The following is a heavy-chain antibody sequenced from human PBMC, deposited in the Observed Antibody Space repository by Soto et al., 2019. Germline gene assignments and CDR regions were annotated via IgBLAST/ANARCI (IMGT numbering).Heavy chain of an antibody. CDR3: ASDHSNSSSWPMDS. J-gene: IGHJ4*02. CDR1: GYSFNDYY. Sequence: QVQLVQSGAEVKKPGASVKVSCRTSGYSFNDYYIHWVRQAHGQGLEWLGWINPHGGGTHFPQTCQDGVTLTRDTSLSTAYMELTNLSSDDTAIYFCASDHSNSSSWPMDSWGQGTLVTVSS. CDR2: INPHGGGT. D-gene: IGHD6-13*01. V-gene: IGHV1-2*02.